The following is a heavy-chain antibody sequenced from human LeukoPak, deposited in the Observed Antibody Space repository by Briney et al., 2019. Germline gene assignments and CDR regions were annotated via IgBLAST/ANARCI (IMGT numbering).Heavy chain of an antibody. D-gene: IGHD6-19*01. Sequence: GGSLRLPCAASGFTLSSYAMSWVRQAPGKGLEWVSVISSGGGTNYADSVKGRFTISRDNSRNTLYLQMNSLRAEDTAVYYCAKEAVAGTLFYWGQGTLVTVSS. CDR1: GFTLSSYA. V-gene: IGHV3-23*01. CDR2: ISSGGGT. J-gene: IGHJ4*02. CDR3: AKEAVAGTLFY.